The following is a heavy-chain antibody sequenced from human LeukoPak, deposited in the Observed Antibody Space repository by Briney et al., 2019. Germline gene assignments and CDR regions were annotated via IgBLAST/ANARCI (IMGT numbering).Heavy chain of an antibody. D-gene: IGHD4-11*01. CDR2: IYHDGST. J-gene: IGHJ4*01. CDR3: ARHVRQDYNYIDY. Sequence: SETLSLTCTVSGGSMSGHYWSWIRQTPGKGLEWIGYIYHDGSTNSNPSLKSRVTMSVDTSKNEFSLKLTSVIAADAAVYFCARHVRQDYNYIDYWGRGTLVTVSS. V-gene: IGHV4-59*08. CDR1: GGSMSGHY.